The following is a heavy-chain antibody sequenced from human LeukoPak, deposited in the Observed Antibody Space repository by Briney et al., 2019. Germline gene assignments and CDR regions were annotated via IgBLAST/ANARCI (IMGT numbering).Heavy chain of an antibody. CDR1: GFTFGDYA. CDR2: ISGDGGST. D-gene: IGHD3-10*01. CDR3: AKDTGNYDLYLQH. J-gene: IGHJ1*01. Sequence: GGSLRLSCAASGFTFGDYAMHWVRQAPGKGLEWVSLISGDGGSTYYADSVKGRFTISRDKNSLYLQMNSLRTEDTALYYCAKDTGNYDLYLQHWGQGTLVTVSS. V-gene: IGHV3-43*02.